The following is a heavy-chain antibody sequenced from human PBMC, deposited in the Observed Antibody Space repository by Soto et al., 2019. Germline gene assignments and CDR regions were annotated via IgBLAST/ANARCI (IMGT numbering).Heavy chain of an antibody. J-gene: IGHJ4*02. Sequence: PRGSLRISCASSVFTFSVSAMHWVRQASGKGLEWVGRIRSKANSYATAYAASVKGRFTISRDDSKNTAYLQMNSLKTEDTAVYYCQYSGYDLDYWGQGTMVTVSS. CDR1: VFTFSVSA. CDR3: QYSGYDLDY. V-gene: IGHV3-73*01. D-gene: IGHD5-12*01. CDR2: IRSKANSYAT.